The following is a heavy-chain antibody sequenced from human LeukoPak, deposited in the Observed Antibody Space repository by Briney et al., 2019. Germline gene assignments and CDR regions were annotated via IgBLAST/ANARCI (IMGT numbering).Heavy chain of an antibody. D-gene: IGHD1-26*01. CDR3: VVGGHFDI. V-gene: IGHV3-7*05. CDR2: IKPDGTEK. J-gene: IGHJ4*02. CDR1: GGSFSGYY. Sequence: RSETLSLTCAVYGGSFSGYYWSWVRQARGKGPEWVANIKPDGTEKHYLDSVEGRFTVSIDNAKNSLYLQMNSLRVEDAAVYSCVVGGHFDIWGQGTLVTVSS.